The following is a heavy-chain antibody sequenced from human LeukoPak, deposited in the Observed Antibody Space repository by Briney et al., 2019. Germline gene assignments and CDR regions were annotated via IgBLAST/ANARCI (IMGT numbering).Heavy chain of an antibody. CDR2: IIPIFGTA. D-gene: IGHD3-9*01. Sequence: SVKVSCKASGGTFSSYAISWVRQAPGQGLEWMGGIIPIFGTANYAQKFQGRVTITADESTSTAYMELSSLRSEDTAVYYCARVFRDYDTLTGYSYYFDYWGQGTLVTVSS. V-gene: IGHV1-69*01. J-gene: IGHJ4*02. CDR3: ARVFRDYDTLTGYSYYFDY. CDR1: GGTFSSYA.